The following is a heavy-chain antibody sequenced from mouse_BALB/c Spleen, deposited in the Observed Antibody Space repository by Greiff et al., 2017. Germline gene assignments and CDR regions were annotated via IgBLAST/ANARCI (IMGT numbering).Heavy chain of an antibody. V-gene: IGHV1S137*01. CDR2: ISTYYGNT. J-gene: IGHJ2*01. CDR1: GYTFTDYA. D-gene: IGHD2-3*01. CDR3: ARSGDGYYPFDY. Sequence: QVQLQQSGAELVRPGVSVKISCKGSGYTFTDYAMHWVKQSHAKSLEWIGVISTYYGNTNYNQKFKGKATMTVDKSSSTAYMELARLTSEDSAIYYCARSGDGYYPFDYWGQGTTLTVSS.